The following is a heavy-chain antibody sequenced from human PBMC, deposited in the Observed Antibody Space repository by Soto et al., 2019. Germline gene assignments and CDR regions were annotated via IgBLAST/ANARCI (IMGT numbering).Heavy chain of an antibody. J-gene: IGHJ4*02. V-gene: IGHV4-28*01. CDR1: GYSISSSNW. D-gene: IGHD3-22*01. Sequence: SETLSLTCAVSGYSISSSNWWGCIRQPPGKGLEWIGYIYYSGSTYYNPSLKSRVTISVDTSKNQFSLKLSSVTAADTAVYYCARLEWDSSGYSSYYFDYWGQGTLVTVSS. CDR2: IYYSGST. CDR3: ARLEWDSSGYSSYYFDY.